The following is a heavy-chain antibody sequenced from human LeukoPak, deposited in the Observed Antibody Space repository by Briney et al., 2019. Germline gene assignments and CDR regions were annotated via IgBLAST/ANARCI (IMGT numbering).Heavy chain of an antibody. Sequence: PSETLSLTCTVSGGSISSSTYYWGWLRQPPGRGLEWIGSIYYSGSTHNNPSLQSRVTISVDTSKNQFSLRLSSVTAADTAVYYCARLFDYWGQGTPVTVSS. V-gene: IGHV4-39*01. CDR2: IYYSGST. CDR1: GGSISSSTYY. J-gene: IGHJ4*02. CDR3: ARLFDY.